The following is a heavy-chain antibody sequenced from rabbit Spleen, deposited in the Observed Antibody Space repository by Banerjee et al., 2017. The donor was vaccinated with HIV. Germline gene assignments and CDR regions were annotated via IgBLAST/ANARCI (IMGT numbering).Heavy chain of an antibody. V-gene: IGHV1S47*01. D-gene: IGHD4-1*01. CDR3: VREVAGKFNL. CDR1: GFDFNTYG. Sequence: QEQLEESGGGLVKPEGSLTLTCKASGFDFNTYGVSWVRQAPGKGLEWIGYIDPVFGIAVYASWVNGRFTISSHNAQNTLYLQLNSLTAADTATYFCVREVAGKFNLWGQGTLVTVS. CDR2: IDPVFGIA. J-gene: IGHJ4*01.